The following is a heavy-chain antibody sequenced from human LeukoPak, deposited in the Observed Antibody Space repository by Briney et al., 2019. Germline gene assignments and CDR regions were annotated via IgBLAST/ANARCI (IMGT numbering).Heavy chain of an antibody. CDR3: ARRGYDADAFDI. Sequence: SETLSLTCTASGGSISSYYWSWIRQPPGKGLEWIGYIYYSGSTNYNPSLKSRVTISVDTSKNQFSLKLSSVTAADTAVYYCARRGYDADAFDIWGQGTMVTVSS. V-gene: IGHV4-59*08. CDR2: IYYSGST. J-gene: IGHJ3*02. D-gene: IGHD5-12*01. CDR1: GGSISSYY.